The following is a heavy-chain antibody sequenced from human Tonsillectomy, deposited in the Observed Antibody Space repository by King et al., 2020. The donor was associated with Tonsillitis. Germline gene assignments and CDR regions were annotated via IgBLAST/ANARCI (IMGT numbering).Heavy chain of an antibody. Sequence: QLVQSGAEVKKPGSSVKVSCKASGGTLSSYAISWVRQAPGQGLEWMGGIIPIFGTANYAQKFQGRVTITADESTSTAYMELSSLRSEDTAVYYCARDGAGSYSAYYYGMDVWGQGTTVTVSS. V-gene: IGHV1-69*01. CDR3: ARDGAGSYSAYYYGMDV. J-gene: IGHJ6*02. CDR1: GGTLSSYA. D-gene: IGHD1-26*01. CDR2: IIPIFGTA.